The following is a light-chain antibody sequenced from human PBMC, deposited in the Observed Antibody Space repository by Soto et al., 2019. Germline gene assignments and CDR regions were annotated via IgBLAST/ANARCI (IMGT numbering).Light chain of an antibody. J-gene: IGLJ7*01. Sequence: QSALTQPASVSGSPGQSITISCIGTSSDVGGYNYVSWYQQHPGKAPKRIIYNFLTRPSGVSNRFSGSKSGNTASLTISGLQAEDEADYYCSSYTSRRTTVFGGGTQLTVL. CDR2: NFL. CDR1: SSDVGGYNY. CDR3: SSYTSRRTTV. V-gene: IGLV2-14*03.